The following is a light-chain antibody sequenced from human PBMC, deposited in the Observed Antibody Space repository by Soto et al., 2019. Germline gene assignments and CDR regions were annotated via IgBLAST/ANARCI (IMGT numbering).Light chain of an antibody. Sequence: DTQMTQSPTSLSASVGDSVTITCRASQGINNYLTWYQQKPGKVPVLLIYSASTLKAGIPSRFSGSGDGTDFTLTISSLQPEDFATYYCQTYDSAPRTFGKGTKVDMK. CDR2: SAS. J-gene: IGKJ1*01. V-gene: IGKV1-27*01. CDR1: QGINNY. CDR3: QTYDSAPRT.